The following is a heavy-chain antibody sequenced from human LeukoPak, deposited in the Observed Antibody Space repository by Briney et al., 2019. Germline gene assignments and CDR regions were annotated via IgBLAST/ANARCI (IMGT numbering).Heavy chain of an antibody. Sequence: GGSLRLSCAASGFTFSSYGMHWVRQAPGKGLEWVAVISYDGSNKYYADSVKGRFTISRDNAKNSLYLQMNSLRAEDTAVYYCATTMVRGVIINGGNWFDPWGQGTLVTVSS. CDR1: GFTFSSYG. J-gene: IGHJ5*02. CDR3: ATTMVRGVIINGGNWFDP. D-gene: IGHD3-10*01. CDR2: ISYDGSNK. V-gene: IGHV3-30*03.